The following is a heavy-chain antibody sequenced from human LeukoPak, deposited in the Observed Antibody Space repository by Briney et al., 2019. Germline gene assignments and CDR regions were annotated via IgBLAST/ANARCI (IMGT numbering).Heavy chain of an antibody. V-gene: IGHV3-23*01. D-gene: IGHD6-19*01. Sequence: PGGSLRLSCATSGFDFGGACGMGWVRQAPEKRLEWVSTISGGGETTHYADSVKGRLTISRDNARNTLYLQIDRLRPEDTAIYYCVREAGCGWPLDYWGRGTLVTVSS. CDR1: GFDFGGACG. CDR2: ISGGGETT. J-gene: IGHJ4*02. CDR3: VREAGCGWPLDY.